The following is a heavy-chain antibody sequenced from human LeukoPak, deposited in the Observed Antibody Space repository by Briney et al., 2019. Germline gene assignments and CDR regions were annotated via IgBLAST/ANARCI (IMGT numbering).Heavy chain of an antibody. CDR3: AREYSSSSGRLYDY. V-gene: IGHV1-2*02. J-gene: IGHJ4*02. Sequence: ASVKVSCKASGYTFTGYHMHCVRQAPGQGLEWMGWIAPNSGGTNYAQKFQVRVTMTRDTSISTAYMEVSRLRSDDTAVYYCAREYSSSSGRLYDYWGQGTLVTVSS. D-gene: IGHD6-6*01. CDR1: GYTFTGYH. CDR2: IAPNSGGT.